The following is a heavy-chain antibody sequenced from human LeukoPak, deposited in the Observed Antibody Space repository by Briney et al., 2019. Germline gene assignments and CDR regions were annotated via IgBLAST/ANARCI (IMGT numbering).Heavy chain of an antibody. CDR1: GFTFSSYA. D-gene: IGHD4-17*01. J-gene: IGHJ3*02. Sequence: PGGSLRLSCAASGFTFSSYAMHWVRQAPGKGLEYVSAISSNGGSTYYANSVKGRFTISRDNSKNTLYLQMNSLRAEDTAVYYCAREVTTYAFDIWGQGTMVTVSS. V-gene: IGHV3-64*01. CDR3: AREVTTYAFDI. CDR2: ISSNGGST.